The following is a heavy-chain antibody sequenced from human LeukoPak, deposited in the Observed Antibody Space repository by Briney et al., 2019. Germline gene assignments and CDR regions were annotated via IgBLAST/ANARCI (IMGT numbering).Heavy chain of an antibody. D-gene: IGHD5-12*01. Sequence: GGSLRLSCAASGFTVSSNYMSWVRQAPGRGLEWVSALYSGGSTYYADSVKGRFTISRDSSKNTLFLQMNRLRAEDTAVYYCARDFGGYSGNPEVMGYWGQGTLVTVSS. CDR3: ARDFGGYSGNPEVMGY. J-gene: IGHJ4*02. CDR2: LYSGGST. CDR1: GFTVSSNY. V-gene: IGHV3-66*01.